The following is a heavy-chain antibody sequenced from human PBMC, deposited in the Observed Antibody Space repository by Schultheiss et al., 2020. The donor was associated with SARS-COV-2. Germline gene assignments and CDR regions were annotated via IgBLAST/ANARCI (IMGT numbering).Heavy chain of an antibody. Sequence: GGSLRLSCAASEFTFNNYAMSWISQAPGKGLEWVSAISGSGGGTYYAHSVKGRFTISRDNSKNTLYLQMNSLGVEDTAVYYCARDGGSCTNGVCYAFDYWGQGTLVTVSS. V-gene: IGHV3-23*01. CDR1: EFTFNNYA. CDR3: ARDGGSCTNGVCYAFDY. J-gene: IGHJ4*02. D-gene: IGHD2-8*01. CDR2: ISGSGGGT.